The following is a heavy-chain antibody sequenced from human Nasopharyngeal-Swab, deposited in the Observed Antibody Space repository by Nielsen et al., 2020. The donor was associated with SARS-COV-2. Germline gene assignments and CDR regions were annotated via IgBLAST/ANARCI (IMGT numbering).Heavy chain of an antibody. D-gene: IGHD6-13*01. CDR1: GYTFTSYA. J-gene: IGHJ4*02. CDR3: ARKQPVDY. CDR2: INAGNGNT. Sequence: ASVKVSRKASGYTFTSYAMHWVRQAPGQRLEWMGWINAGNGNTKYSQKFQGRVTMTRNTSISTAYMELSSLRSEDTAVYYCARKQPVDYWGQGTLVTVSS. V-gene: IGHV1-3*01.